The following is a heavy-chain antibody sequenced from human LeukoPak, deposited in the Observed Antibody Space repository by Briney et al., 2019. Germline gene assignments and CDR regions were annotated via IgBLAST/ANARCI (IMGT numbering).Heavy chain of an antibody. Sequence: PSETLSLTCTVSGGSISSYYWSWIRQPPGKGLEWIGYIYYSGSTNYNPFLKSRVTISVDTSKNQFSLKVRSVTAADTAVYYCARCIAAAGTGFDPWGQGTLVTVSS. CDR1: GGSISSYY. V-gene: IGHV4-59*01. CDR2: IYYSGST. J-gene: IGHJ5*02. CDR3: ARCIAAAGTGFDP. D-gene: IGHD6-13*01.